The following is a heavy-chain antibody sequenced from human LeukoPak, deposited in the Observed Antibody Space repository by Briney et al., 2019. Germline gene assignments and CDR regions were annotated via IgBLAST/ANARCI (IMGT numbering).Heavy chain of an antibody. CDR3: ARVRHSSSWYAGDLGY. D-gene: IGHD6-13*01. Sequence: VGSLRLSCAASGFTSSTYAMSWVRQAPRKGLGWVLSISGGGGTYYADSVEGRFTISRDNSKNTLYLQMNSLRAEDTAVYYCARVRHSSSWYAGDLGYWGQGTLVTVSS. CDR1: GFTSSTYA. J-gene: IGHJ4*02. CDR2: ISGGGGT. V-gene: IGHV3-23*01.